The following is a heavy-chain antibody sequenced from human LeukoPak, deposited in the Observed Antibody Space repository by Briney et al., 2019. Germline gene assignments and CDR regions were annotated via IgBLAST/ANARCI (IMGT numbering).Heavy chain of an antibody. CDR1: GYTFTSYG. V-gene: IGHV1-18*01. CDR2: ISAYNGNT. D-gene: IGHD3-10*01. J-gene: IGHJ3*02. Sequence: ASVKVSCKASGYTFTSYGISWVRQAPGQGLEWMGWISAYNGNTNYAQKLQGRVTMTTDTSTSTAYMELNSLKSEDTAVYYCTRAPSGSMDRGVDAFDIWGQGTVVTVSS. CDR3: TRAPSGSMDRGVDAFDI.